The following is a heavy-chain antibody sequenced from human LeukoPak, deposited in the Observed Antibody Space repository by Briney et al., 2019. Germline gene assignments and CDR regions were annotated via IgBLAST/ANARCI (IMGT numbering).Heavy chain of an antibody. Sequence: SGPTLVNPTQTLTLTCTFSGFSLSTTGVGVAWIRQPPGKALEWLALIYWDDDKRYSPTVKSRLTITKDTSKNQVVLTMSNMDPVDTATYFCAHRRGYHFDYWGQGTLVTVSS. V-gene: IGHV2-5*02. D-gene: IGHD5-18*01. J-gene: IGHJ4*02. CDR3: AHRRGYHFDY. CDR2: IYWDDDK. CDR1: GFSLSTTGVG.